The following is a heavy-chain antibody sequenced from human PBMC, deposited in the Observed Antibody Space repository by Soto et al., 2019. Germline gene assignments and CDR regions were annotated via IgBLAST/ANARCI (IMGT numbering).Heavy chain of an antibody. CDR2: VSSEGGTQ. CDR1: GFIFSTYA. Sequence: QVQLVESGGGVVQPERSLRLSCTASGFIFSTYAMQWVRQAPGKGLEWVAVVSSEGGTQFYADSVKGRFTISRDNSKNSLYLQMSSLTTEDAAICYCARENYYGGRVIGGLDLWARGTLVSVSS. J-gene: IGHJ2*01. V-gene: IGHV3-30-3*01. CDR3: ARENYYGGRVIGGLDL. D-gene: IGHD3-22*01.